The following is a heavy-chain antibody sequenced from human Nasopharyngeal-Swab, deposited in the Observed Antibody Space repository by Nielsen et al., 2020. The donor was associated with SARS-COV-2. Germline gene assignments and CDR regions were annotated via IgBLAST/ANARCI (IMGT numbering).Heavy chain of an antibody. D-gene: IGHD3-9*01. CDR3: ARGHDTSDY. V-gene: IGHV7-4-1*02. Sequence: WVRQAPGQGLEWMGWINTSTGNPTYAQGFTGRFVFSLDTSVSTAYLQISSLKAEDTAVYYCARGHDTSDYWGQGTLVTVSS. CDR2: INTSTGNP. J-gene: IGHJ4*02.